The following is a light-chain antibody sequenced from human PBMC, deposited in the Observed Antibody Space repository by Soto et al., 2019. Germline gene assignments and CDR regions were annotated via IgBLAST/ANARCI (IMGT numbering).Light chain of an antibody. Sequence: DIQMTQSPSSVSASVGDRVTITCRASQGISSWLAWYQQRPGKPPNLLIYKASTLASGVPSRFSGSGFGTDFTLTINSLQPEDFATYYCLLDYAYFWAFGQGTKVDIK. CDR1: QGISSW. J-gene: IGKJ1*01. V-gene: IGKV1-12*01. CDR2: KAS. CDR3: LLDYAYFWA.